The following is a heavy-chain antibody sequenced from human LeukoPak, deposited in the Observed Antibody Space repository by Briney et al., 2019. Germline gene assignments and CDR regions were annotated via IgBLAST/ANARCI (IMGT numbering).Heavy chain of an antibody. Sequence: GGSLRLSCAASGFTFSSYSMNWVRQAPGKGLEWVSSISSSSSYIYYADSVKGRFTTSRDNAKNSLYLQMNSLRAEDTAVYYCARDPYSGYRERALDYWGQGTLVTVSS. CDR3: ARDPYSGYRERALDY. J-gene: IGHJ4*02. D-gene: IGHD5-12*01. CDR2: ISSSSSYI. CDR1: GFTFSSYS. V-gene: IGHV3-21*01.